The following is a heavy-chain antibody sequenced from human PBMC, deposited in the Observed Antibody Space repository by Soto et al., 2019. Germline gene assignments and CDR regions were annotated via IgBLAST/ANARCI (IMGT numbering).Heavy chain of an antibody. J-gene: IGHJ4*02. CDR3: AREKTGIAAAGPPPHFDF. CDR2: TYYRSKWYN. V-gene: IGHV6-1*01. Sequence: SQTLSHTCAISGDSVSSNSAAWNWIRQSPSRGLEWLGRTYYRSKWYNDYAVSVKSRITINPDTSKNQFSLQLNSVTPEDTAVYYCAREKTGIAAAGPPPHFDFWGQGTLVTVSS. D-gene: IGHD6-13*01. CDR1: GDSVSSNSAA.